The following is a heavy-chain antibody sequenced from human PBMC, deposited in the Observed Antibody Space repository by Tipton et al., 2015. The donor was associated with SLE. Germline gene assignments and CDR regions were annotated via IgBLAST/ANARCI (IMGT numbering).Heavy chain of an antibody. CDR1: GGSISSHY. CDR2: IYYSGST. D-gene: IGHD6-19*01. Sequence: TLSLTCTVSGGSISSHYWSWIRQPPGKGLEWIGYIYYSGSTNYNPSLKSRVTISVDTSKNQFSLKLSSVTAADTAVYYCAISSGWYAGGYYYYGMDVWGQGTTVTVSS. CDR3: AISSGWYAGGYYYYGMDV. V-gene: IGHV4-59*11. J-gene: IGHJ6*02.